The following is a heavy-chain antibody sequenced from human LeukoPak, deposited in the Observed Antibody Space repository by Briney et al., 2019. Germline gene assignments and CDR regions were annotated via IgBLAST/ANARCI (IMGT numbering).Heavy chain of an antibody. CDR3: ARAKRWLQYTFDY. V-gene: IGHV1-2*02. CDR1: GYTFTGYY. J-gene: IGHJ4*02. D-gene: IGHD5-24*01. Sequence: ASVKVSCKASGYTFTGYYMHWVRQAPGQGLEWMGWINPNSGGTNYAQKFQGRVTMTRDTSISTAYMELSRLRSDDTAVYYCARAKRWLQYTFDYWGQGTLVTVSS. CDR2: INPNSGGT.